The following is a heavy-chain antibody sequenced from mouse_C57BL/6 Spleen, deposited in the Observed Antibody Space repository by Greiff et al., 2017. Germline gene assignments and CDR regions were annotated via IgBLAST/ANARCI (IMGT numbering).Heavy chain of an antibody. CDR2: ISSGGSYT. Sequence: EVKLVESGGDLVKPGGSLKLSCAASGFTFSSYGMSWVRQTPDKRLAWVATISSGGSYTYYPASVKGRFTISGDNAKNTLYLQMSSLKSEDTAMYYWARRPTTAKDYYFDYWGQGTTLTVSS. CDR3: ARRPTTAKDYYFDY. D-gene: IGHD1-2*01. V-gene: IGHV5-6*02. J-gene: IGHJ2*01. CDR1: GFTFSSYG.